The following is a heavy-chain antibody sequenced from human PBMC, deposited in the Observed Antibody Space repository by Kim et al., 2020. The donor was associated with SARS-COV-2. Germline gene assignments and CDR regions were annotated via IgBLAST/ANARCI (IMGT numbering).Heavy chain of an antibody. CDR3: ARDKGGSSWYERDYYYGMDV. CDR2: IYYSGST. CDR1: GGSISSYY. Sequence: SETLSLTCTVSGGSISSYYWSWIRQPPGKGLEWIGYIYYSGSTNYNPSLKSRVTISVDTSKNQFSLKLSSVTAADTAVYYCARDKGGSSWYERDYYYGMDVWGQGTTVTVSS. V-gene: IGHV4-59*13. D-gene: IGHD6-13*01. J-gene: IGHJ6*02.